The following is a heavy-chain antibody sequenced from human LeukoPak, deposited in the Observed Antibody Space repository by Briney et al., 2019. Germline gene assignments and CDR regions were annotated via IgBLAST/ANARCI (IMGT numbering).Heavy chain of an antibody. CDR3: ARGGGGRYLVY. CDR1: GFTFDDYG. CDR2: INWNGGRT. J-gene: IGHJ4*02. D-gene: IGHD1-26*01. Sequence: PGGSLRLSCVASGFTFDDYGMSWVRQAPGKGLEWVSDINWNGGRTGYADSVKGRFTISRDNAKKSLYLQMNSLRAEDTALYYRARGGGGRYLVYWGQGTLVTVSS. V-gene: IGHV3-20*04.